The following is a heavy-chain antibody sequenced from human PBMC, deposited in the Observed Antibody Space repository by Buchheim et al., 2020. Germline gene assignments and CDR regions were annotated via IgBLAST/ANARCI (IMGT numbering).Heavy chain of an antibody. J-gene: IGHJ4*02. D-gene: IGHD1-26*01. CDR2: INQNGSDT. V-gene: IGHV3-7*01. CDR3: ARYFGGSNPLDY. Sequence: EVQLLESGGGLVQPGGSLRLSCAASGFTFSSYRMSWVRQAPGKGLEWVANINQNGSDTYYADSVKGRFTISRDNAKNTLYLQMNTLRAEDTGVYYCARYFGGSNPLDYWGQGTL. CDR1: GFTFSSYR.